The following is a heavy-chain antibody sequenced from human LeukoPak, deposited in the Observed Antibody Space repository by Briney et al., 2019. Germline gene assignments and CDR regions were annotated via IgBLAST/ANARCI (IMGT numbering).Heavy chain of an antibody. D-gene: IGHD6-19*01. CDR1: GGSFSGYY. Sequence: SETLSLTCAVYGGSFSGYYCKWFRQPPGKGLEWIGEINHSGVTNYNPSLKSRITVSVDTSKNQFSLKLRPMTAADTAVFYCARGAIRGIAVAGYWGQGTQVTVSS. J-gene: IGHJ4*02. CDR3: ARGAIRGIAVAGY. CDR2: INHSGVT. V-gene: IGHV4-34*01.